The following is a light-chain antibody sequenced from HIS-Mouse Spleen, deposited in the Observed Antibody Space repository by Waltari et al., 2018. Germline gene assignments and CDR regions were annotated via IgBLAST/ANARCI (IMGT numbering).Light chain of an antibody. Sequence: QSVLTQPPSASGTPGQRVTISCSGSSSNIGSNYVYWYQQLPGTAPKLLIYRNNKRPSGVPDRFSGSKSGTSASLAISGLRSEDEADYYCSSYTSSSTYVFGTGTKVTVL. CDR3: SSYTSSSTYV. CDR2: RNN. V-gene: IGLV1-47*01. CDR1: SSNIGSNY. J-gene: IGLJ1*01.